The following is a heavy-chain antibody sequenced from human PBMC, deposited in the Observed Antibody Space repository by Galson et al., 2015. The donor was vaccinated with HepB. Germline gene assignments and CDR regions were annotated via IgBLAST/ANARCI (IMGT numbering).Heavy chain of an antibody. D-gene: IGHD2-15*01. V-gene: IGHV3-33*01. Sequence: SLRLSCAASGFTFSSYGMHWVRQAPGKGLEWVAVIWYDGSNKYYADSVKGRFTISRDNSKNTLYLQMNSLRAKDTAVYYCARDQGGCSGGSCYSYYYYYGMDVWGQGTTVTDPS. J-gene: IGHJ6*02. CDR1: GFTFSSYG. CDR3: ARDQGGCSGGSCYSYYYYYGMDV. CDR2: IWYDGSNK.